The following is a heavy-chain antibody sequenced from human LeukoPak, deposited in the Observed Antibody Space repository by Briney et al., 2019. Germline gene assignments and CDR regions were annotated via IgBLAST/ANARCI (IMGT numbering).Heavy chain of an antibody. CDR2: ISGGDGST. CDR1: GFTFSSYA. J-gene: IGHJ4*02. Sequence: GGSLRLSCAASGFTFSSYAMSWVRQAPGKGLEWVSAISGGDGSTYYADSVKGRFTISRDNAKNSLYLQMNSLRAEDTAVYYCARAPPVAIFGVVIIYFDYWGQGTLVTVSS. CDR3: ARAPPVAIFGVVIIYFDY. D-gene: IGHD3-3*01. V-gene: IGHV3-23*01.